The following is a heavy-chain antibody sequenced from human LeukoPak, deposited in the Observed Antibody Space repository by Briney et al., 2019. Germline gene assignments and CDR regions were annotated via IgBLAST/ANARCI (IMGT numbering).Heavy chain of an antibody. D-gene: IGHD4-17*01. CDR1: GYTFTGYY. CDR3: ARKGHGDYGAYYYYYYMDV. CDR2: INPNSGGT. V-gene: IGHV1-2*06. Sequence: ASVKVCYKASGYTFTGYYMHWVRQAPGQGLEWMGRINPNSGGTNYAQKFQGRVTMTTDTSISTAYMELSRLRSDDTAVYYCARKGHGDYGAYYYYYYMDVWGKGTTVTVSS. J-gene: IGHJ6*03.